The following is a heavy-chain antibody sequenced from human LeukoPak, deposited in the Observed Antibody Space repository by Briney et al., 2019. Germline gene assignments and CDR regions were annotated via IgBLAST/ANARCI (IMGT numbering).Heavy chain of an antibody. CDR2: IYSGGST. CDR3: ARRYSSGWWIDY. J-gene: IGHJ4*02. V-gene: IGHV3-53*01. Sequence: GGSLRLSCAASGFTVSSNYMNWVRQAPGKGLEWVSVIYSGGSTYYADSVKGRFTISRDNSKNTLYLQMNTLRAEDTAVYYCARRYSSGWWIDYWGQGTLVTVSS. CDR1: GFTVSSNY. D-gene: IGHD6-19*01.